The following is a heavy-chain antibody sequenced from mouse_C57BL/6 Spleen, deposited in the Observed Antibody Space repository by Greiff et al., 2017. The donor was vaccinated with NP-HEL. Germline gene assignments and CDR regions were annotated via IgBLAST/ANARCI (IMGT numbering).Heavy chain of an antibody. CDR1: GYTFTSYT. J-gene: IGHJ4*01. Sequence: QVQLKQSGAELARPGASVKMSCKASGYTFTSYTMHWVKQRPGQGLEWIGYINPSSGYTKYNQKFKDKATLTADKSSSTAYMQLSSLTSEDSAVYYCARPTIASYAMDYWGQGTSVTVSS. V-gene: IGHV1-4*01. D-gene: IGHD2-12*01. CDR3: ARPTIASYAMDY. CDR2: INPSSGYT.